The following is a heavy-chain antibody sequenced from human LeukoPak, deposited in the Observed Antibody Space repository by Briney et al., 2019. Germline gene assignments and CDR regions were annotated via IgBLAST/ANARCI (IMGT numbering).Heavy chain of an antibody. Sequence: VASVKVSCKASGYTFTSYYMHWVRQAPGQGLEWMGIINPSGGSTSYAQKFQGRVTMTRDTSTSTVYMELSSLRSEDTAVYYCARDSQDCSGGSCYSDYFDYWGQGTLVTVSS. CDR1: GYTFTSYY. D-gene: IGHD2-15*01. J-gene: IGHJ4*02. CDR3: ARDSQDCSGGSCYSDYFDY. CDR2: INPSGGST. V-gene: IGHV1-46*01.